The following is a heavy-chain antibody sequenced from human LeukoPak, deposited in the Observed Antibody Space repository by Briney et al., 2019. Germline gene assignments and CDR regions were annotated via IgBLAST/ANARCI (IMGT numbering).Heavy chain of an antibody. Sequence: GRSLRLSCAASGFTFSSYGMHWVRQAPGKGLEWVAVIWYDGSNKYYADSVKGRFTISRDNSKNTLYLQMNSLRAEDTAVYYCARDRMASGSYYLDYWGQGTLVTVPS. CDR1: GFTFSSYG. D-gene: IGHD1-26*01. CDR2: IWYDGSNK. J-gene: IGHJ4*02. V-gene: IGHV3-33*01. CDR3: ARDRMASGSYYLDY.